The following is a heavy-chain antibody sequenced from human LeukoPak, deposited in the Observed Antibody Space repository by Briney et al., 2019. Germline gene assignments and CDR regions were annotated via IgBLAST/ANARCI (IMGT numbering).Heavy chain of an antibody. Sequence: SVKVSCKASGYTFTGYYMHWVRQAPGQGLEWMGRIIPILGIANYAQKFQGRVTITADKSTSTAYMELSSLRSEDTAVYYCARDLLAAAGRGEFDPWGQGTLVTVSS. V-gene: IGHV1-69*04. CDR2: IIPILGIA. CDR1: GYTFTGYY. D-gene: IGHD6-13*01. CDR3: ARDLLAAAGRGEFDP. J-gene: IGHJ5*02.